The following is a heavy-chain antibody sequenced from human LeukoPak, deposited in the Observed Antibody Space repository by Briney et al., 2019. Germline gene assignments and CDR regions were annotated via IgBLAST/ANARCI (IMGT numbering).Heavy chain of an antibody. CDR3: ARLWFGEYAGFDP. V-gene: IGHV4-38-2*02. CDR2: IHHSGFT. J-gene: IGHJ5*02. D-gene: IGHD3-10*01. CDR1: NYSISNNYY. Sequence: SETLSLTCTVSNYSISNNYYWAWIRPPPGRGLEWIASIHHSGFTYYTPSLESRVTISVDTSKNQFSLKLISVTAADTAVYYCARLWFGEYAGFDPWGQGTLVTVSS.